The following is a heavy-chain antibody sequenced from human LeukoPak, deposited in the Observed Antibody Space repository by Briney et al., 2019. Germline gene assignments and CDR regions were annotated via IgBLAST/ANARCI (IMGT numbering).Heavy chain of an antibody. CDR2: INHSGRA. V-gene: IGHV4-34*01. J-gene: IGHJ4*02. CDR3: ARARSLTVRPFDY. Sequence: SETLSLTCTFQGESFNTSYWTWIRQPPGKGLEWIGDINHSGRANYNPSLKSRVSISVDMSRHEFSLKLTSVTAADTAVFYCARARSLTVRPFDYWSQGTLVTVS. D-gene: IGHD3-10*01. CDR1: GESFNTSY.